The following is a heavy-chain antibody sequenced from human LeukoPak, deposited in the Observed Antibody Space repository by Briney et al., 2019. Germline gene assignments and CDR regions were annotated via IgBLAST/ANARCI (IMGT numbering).Heavy chain of an antibody. J-gene: IGHJ4*02. D-gene: IGHD2-15*01. V-gene: IGHV4-31*03. CDR2: IYYSGST. Sequence: MASQTLSLTCTVSGGSISSGGYYWSWIRQHPGKGLEWIGYIYYSGSTYYNPSLKSRVTISVDTSKNQFSLKLSSVTAADTAVYYCARGVGEYCSGGSCYPFDYWGQGTLVTVSS. CDR3: ARGVGEYCSGGSCYPFDY. CDR1: GGSISSGGYY.